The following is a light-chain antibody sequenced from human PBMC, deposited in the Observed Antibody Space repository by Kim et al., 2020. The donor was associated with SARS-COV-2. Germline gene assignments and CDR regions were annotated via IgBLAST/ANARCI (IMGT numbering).Light chain of an antibody. V-gene: IGKV1-8*01. J-gene: IGKJ2*01. CDR3: QQYYSNPFT. CDR2: AAS. Sequence: SASIGDRVTITCRASQDISSYLAWYQQKPGKAPKLLIYAASTLQSGVPSRFGGSGSGTDFTLTITGLQSEDVATYYCQQYYSNPFTFGQGTKLEI. CDR1: QDISSY.